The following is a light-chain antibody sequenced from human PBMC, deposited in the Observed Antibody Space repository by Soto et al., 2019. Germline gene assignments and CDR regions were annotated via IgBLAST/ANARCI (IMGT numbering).Light chain of an antibody. CDR1: QSIRSY. CDR2: AAS. J-gene: IGKJ4*01. CDR3: XQTSSTPT. Sequence: DIQLTQSPSSLSASVGDRVTITCRASQSIRSYLNWYQQKPGKAPKLLIYAASSLQTGVSSRFSGSGSGTDFTLTISNLQPEDFATYXXXQTSSTPTFGGGTKVDIK. V-gene: IGKV1-39*01.